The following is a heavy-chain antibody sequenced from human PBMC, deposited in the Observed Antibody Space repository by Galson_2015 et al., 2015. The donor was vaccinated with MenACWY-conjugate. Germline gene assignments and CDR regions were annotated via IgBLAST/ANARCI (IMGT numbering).Heavy chain of an antibody. D-gene: IGHD5-18*01. V-gene: IGHV3-23*01. CDR1: GVTFSSYV. CDR3: ATTYSSPGYYYYMDV. Sequence: SLRLACAASGVTFSSYVMSWVRQAPGKGLEWVSAVSGSGGNTYYADSVKGRFTISRDISKNTLYLQINSLRADDTAVYYCATTYSSPGYYYYMDVWGRGTAVTVSS. CDR2: VSGSGGNT. J-gene: IGHJ6*03.